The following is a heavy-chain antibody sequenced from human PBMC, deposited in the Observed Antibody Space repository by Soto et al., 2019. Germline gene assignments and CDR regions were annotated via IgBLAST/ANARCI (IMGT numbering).Heavy chain of an antibody. J-gene: IGHJ5*02. CDR1: GFAFRSHA. CDR3: ARSSVHIAAAGRLDL. Sequence: PGGSLRLSCTASGFAFRSHAMQWVRQAPGKGLEWVAVISSDGATKYVADSPKGRFTISRDNFESTMSLQMNNLRPEDTALYYCARSSVHIAAAGRLDLWGAGTLVTVSS. D-gene: IGHD6-13*01. V-gene: IGHV3-30*14. CDR2: ISSDGATK.